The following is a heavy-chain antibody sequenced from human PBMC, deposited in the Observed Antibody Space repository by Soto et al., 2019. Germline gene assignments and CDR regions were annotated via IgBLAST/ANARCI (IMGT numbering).Heavy chain of an antibody. CDR1: GGSISSGGYY. Sequence: TLSLTCTVSGGSISSGGYYWSWSRHHPVKGLDWIGYIYYSGSTYYNPSLKSRVTISVDTSKNQFSLKLSSVTAADTAVYYCARVRTYYDILTGSPYYYYGMDVWGQGTTLTVSS. CDR3: ARVRTYYDILTGSPYYYYGMDV. V-gene: IGHV4-31*03. J-gene: IGHJ6*02. CDR2: IYYSGST. D-gene: IGHD3-9*01.